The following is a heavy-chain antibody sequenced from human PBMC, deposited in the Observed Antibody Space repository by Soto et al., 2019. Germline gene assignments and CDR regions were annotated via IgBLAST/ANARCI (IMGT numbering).Heavy chain of an antibody. Sequence: PGGSLRLSCAASGFTFSSYWMSWVRQAPGKGLEWVANIKHDGSEKNYVDSVKGRFTISRDNAKNSLYLQMNSLTADDTAVYYCARGPTGWFGYDYWGQGTLVTVSS. J-gene: IGHJ4*02. D-gene: IGHD3-10*01. CDR3: ARGPTGWFGYDY. CDR1: GFTFSSYW. V-gene: IGHV3-7*01. CDR2: IKHDGSEK.